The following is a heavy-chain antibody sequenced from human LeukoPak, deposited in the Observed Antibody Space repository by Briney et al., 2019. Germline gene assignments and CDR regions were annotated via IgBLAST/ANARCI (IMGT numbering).Heavy chain of an antibody. CDR3: ASIAAAGNDY. CDR2: ISTYNGNT. V-gene: IGHV1-18*01. Sequence: ASVKVSCKASGYTFTSYGISWVRQAPGQGLEWMGWISTYNGNTNYAQKLQGRVTMTTDTSTSIAYMELRSLRSEDTAVYYCASIAAAGNDYWGQGTLVTVSS. J-gene: IGHJ4*02. CDR1: GYTFTSYG. D-gene: IGHD6-13*01.